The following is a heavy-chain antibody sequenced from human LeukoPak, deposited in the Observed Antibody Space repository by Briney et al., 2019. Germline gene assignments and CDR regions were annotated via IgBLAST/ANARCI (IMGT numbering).Heavy chain of an antibody. Sequence: GGSLRLSCAASGYTFSSHGLTWVRQAPGKGLEWVSTVSGSGGSTYYADSVKGRFTISRDNSNNTLYLEMNSLRAEDTAVYYCAKGAASRGYTYVANWGQGTLVTVSS. CDR3: AKGAASRGYTYVAN. V-gene: IGHV3-23*01. D-gene: IGHD5-18*01. CDR2: VSGSGGST. CDR1: GYTFSSHG. J-gene: IGHJ4*02.